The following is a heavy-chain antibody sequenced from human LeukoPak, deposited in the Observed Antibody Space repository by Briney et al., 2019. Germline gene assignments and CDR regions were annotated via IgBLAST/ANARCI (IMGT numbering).Heavy chain of an antibody. Sequence: GGSLRLSCAASGFTFSSYWMHWVRQAPGKGLVWVSGIYGDGSTYYTKSVKGRFTISRDSSKNTLYLQMNSLRAEDTAVYYCAIGSYCSGGSCYPLFDYWGRGTLVTVSS. V-gene: IGHV3-53*01. J-gene: IGHJ4*02. CDR2: IYGDGST. CDR3: AIGSYCSGGSCYPLFDY. D-gene: IGHD2-15*01. CDR1: GFTFSSYW.